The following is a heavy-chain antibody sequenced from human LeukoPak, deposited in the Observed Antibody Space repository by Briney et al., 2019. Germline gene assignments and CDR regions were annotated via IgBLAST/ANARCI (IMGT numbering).Heavy chain of an antibody. Sequence: SETLSLTCTVTGGSISSGGYYWSWIRQHPGKGLEWIGYIYYSGSTYYNPSLRSRVIMSVDTSKNQFPLKLSSVTAADTAVYYCARLLDYFDYWGQGTLVTVSS. CDR3: ARLLDYFDY. V-gene: IGHV4-31*03. CDR1: GGSISSGGYY. J-gene: IGHJ4*02. CDR2: IYYSGST.